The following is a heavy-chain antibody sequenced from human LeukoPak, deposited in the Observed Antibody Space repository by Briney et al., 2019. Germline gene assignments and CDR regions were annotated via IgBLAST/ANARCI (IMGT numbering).Heavy chain of an antibody. D-gene: IGHD5-24*01. J-gene: IGHJ6*03. CDR2: IWYGGSNK. V-gene: IGHV3-33*08. CDR1: GFTFSSHG. CDR3: ARESEIYYYYYYMDV. Sequence: PGGSLRLSCAASGFTFSSHGMHWVRQAPGKGLEWVAVIWYGGSNKYYADSVKGRFTISRDNSKNTLYLQMNSLRAEDTAVYCCARESEIYYYYYYMDVWGKGTTVTVSS.